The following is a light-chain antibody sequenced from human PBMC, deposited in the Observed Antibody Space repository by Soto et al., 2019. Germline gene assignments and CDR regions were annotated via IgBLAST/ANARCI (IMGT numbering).Light chain of an antibody. CDR2: GAS. V-gene: IGKV3-15*01. CDR1: QSVSSN. Sequence: EIVLTQSPATLSLSPGERATLSCRASQSVSSNLAWYQQKPGQAPRLLIYGASTRATGIPARFSGSGSGTEFTLTISSLQSEDFAVYYCQQDSNWPWTFGQGTKLEIK. CDR3: QQDSNWPWT. J-gene: IGKJ2*02.